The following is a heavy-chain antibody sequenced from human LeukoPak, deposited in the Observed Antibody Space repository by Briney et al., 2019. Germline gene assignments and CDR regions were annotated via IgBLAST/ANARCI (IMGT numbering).Heavy chain of an antibody. CDR2: IIPILGIA. CDR1: GGTFSSYA. CDR3: AMSGKSIAVAGYFDY. V-gene: IGHV1-69*04. J-gene: IGHJ4*02. D-gene: IGHD6-19*01. Sequence: SEKVSCKASGGTFSSYAISWVRQAPGQGLEWMGRIIPILGIANYAQKFQGRVAITADKSTSTAYMELSSLRSEDTAVYYCAMSGKSIAVAGYFDYWGQGTLVTVSS.